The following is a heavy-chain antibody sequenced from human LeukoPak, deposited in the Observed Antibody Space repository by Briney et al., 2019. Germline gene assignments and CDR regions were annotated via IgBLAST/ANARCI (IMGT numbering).Heavy chain of an antibody. J-gene: IGHJ3*02. Sequence: SETLSLTCGVYGGSFSDYQWSWIRQTPGKGLEWIGEINHRGSTNYNPSLKSRVTISVDTSKRQYSLKVNSMTAADTAVYYCARSGGNYYDTDAFDIWGQGTMVTVSS. V-gene: IGHV4-34*01. CDR3: ARSGGNYYDTDAFDI. CDR1: GGSFSDYQ. CDR2: INHRGST. D-gene: IGHD1-26*01.